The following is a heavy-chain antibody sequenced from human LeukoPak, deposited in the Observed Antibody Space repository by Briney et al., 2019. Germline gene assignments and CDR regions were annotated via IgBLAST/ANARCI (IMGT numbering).Heavy chain of an antibody. J-gene: IGHJ4*02. CDR1: GGSISSYY. V-gene: IGHV4-59*08. Sequence: SETLSLTCTVSGGSISSYYWSWMRQPPGKGLEWIGYISYSGSPNYKASLMSRITMSVDMSKNHISLRLTSVTAADTAVYYCVGHQGSSTYDYWGQGILVTVSS. CDR3: VGHQGSSTYDY. CDR2: ISYSGSP. D-gene: IGHD2/OR15-2a*01.